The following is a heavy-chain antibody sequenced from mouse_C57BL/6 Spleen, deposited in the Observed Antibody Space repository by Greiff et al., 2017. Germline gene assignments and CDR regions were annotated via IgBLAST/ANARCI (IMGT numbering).Heavy chain of an antibody. Sequence: VQLQQPGAELVMPGASVKLSCQASGYTFTSYWMPWVKQRPEQGLEWIGEIDPADSYTNYTHKFQGKSTMSVDKSSSTAYKQLSSLTSEESTVNYCARACGSRYYWDYWGQGTTLTVSA. CDR1: GYTFTSYW. CDR2: IDPADSYT. D-gene: IGHD1-1*02. CDR3: ARACGSRYYWDY. J-gene: IGHJ2*01. V-gene: IGHV1-69*01.